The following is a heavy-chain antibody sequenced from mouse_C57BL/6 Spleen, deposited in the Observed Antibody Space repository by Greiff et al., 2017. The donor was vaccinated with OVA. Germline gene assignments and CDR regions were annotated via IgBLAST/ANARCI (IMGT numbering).Heavy chain of an antibody. CDR3: ARELRSFAY. Sequence: QVQLQQSGAELVRPGTSVKVSCKASGYAFTNYLIEWVKQRPGQGLEWIGVINPGSGGTNYNEKFKGKATLTADKSSSTAYMQLSSLTSEDSAVYFCARELRSFAYWGQGTLVTVSA. CDR2: INPGSGGT. CDR1: GYAFTNYL. J-gene: IGHJ3*01. D-gene: IGHD1-1*01. V-gene: IGHV1-54*01.